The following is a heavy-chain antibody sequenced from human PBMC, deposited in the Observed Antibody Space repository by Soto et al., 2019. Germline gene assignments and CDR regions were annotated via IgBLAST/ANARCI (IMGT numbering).Heavy chain of an antibody. CDR1: GYRFTSYW. J-gene: IGHJ4*02. CDR3: ARVGATTLHYFDS. D-gene: IGHD1-26*01. V-gene: IGHV5-10-1*01. Sequence: GESLKISCQVSGYRFTSYWLTWVRQVPGKGLECLGRIEPRDSYTNYSPSFQGHVTISVDKSINTAYLQWNSLKASDTAIYYCARVGATTLHYFDSWRQGALVTVSS. CDR2: IEPRDSYT.